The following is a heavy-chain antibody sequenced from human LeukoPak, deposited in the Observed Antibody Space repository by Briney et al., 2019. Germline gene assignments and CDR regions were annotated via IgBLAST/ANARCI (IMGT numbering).Heavy chain of an antibody. CDR3: AKDSSNCGGDCYQSYYYGMDV. CDR1: GFSFGSYW. CDR2: IKQEGSEK. Sequence: PGGSLRLSCAASGFSFGSYWMSWVRQAPGKGLEWVANIKQEGSEKFYVDSVKGRFTISRDNAKNSLYLQMNSLRAEDTALYYCAKDSSNCGGDCYQSYYYGMDVWGQGTTVTVSS. V-gene: IGHV3-7*03. J-gene: IGHJ6*02. D-gene: IGHD2-21*02.